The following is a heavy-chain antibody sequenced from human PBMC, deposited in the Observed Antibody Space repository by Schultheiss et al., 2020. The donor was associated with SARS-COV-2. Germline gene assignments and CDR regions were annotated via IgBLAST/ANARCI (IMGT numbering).Heavy chain of an antibody. CDR1: GFTFSNAW. D-gene: IGHD4-17*01. V-gene: IGHV3-15*07. CDR3: ARGSQDTVIPDY. J-gene: IGHJ4*02. Sequence: GGSLRLSCAASGFTFSNAWMNWVRQAPGKGLEWVGRIKSKTDGGTTDYAAPVKGRFTISRDDSKNTLYLQMNSLRAEDTAVYYCARGSQDTVIPDYWGQGTLVTVSS. CDR2: IKSKTDGGTT.